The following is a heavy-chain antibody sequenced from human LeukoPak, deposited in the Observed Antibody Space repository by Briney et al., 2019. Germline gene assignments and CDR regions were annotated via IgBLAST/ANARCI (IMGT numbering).Heavy chain of an antibody. J-gene: IGHJ4*02. V-gene: IGHV1-18*01. D-gene: IGHD3-10*01. CDR1: GYTFTSYG. CDR2: ISVYDGNR. CDR3: ARGGYYGSGSFPDY. Sequence: ASVKVSCKASGYTFTSYGINWLRQAPGQGLEWMGWISVYDGNRNYAQNLQGRVTMTTDTSTSTAYMELRSLRSDDTAVYYCARGGYYGSGSFPDYWGQGTLVTVSS.